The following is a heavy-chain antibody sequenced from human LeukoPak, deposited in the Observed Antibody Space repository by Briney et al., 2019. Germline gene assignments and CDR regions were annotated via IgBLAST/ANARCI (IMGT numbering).Heavy chain of an antibody. Sequence: GGSLRLSCAASGFTFTTYWMTWVRQAPGKGLEWVANIKKDGSEKYYVDSVKGRFTISRDNAESSLYLQMSSLRAEDTAVYYCARGRGVDYWGQGTLVTVSS. D-gene: IGHD3-10*01. J-gene: IGHJ4*02. CDR3: ARGRGVDY. CDR2: IKKDGSEK. V-gene: IGHV3-7*01. CDR1: GFTFTTYW.